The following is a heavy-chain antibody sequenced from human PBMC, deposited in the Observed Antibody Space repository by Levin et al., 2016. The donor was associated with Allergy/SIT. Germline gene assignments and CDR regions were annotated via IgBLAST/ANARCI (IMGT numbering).Heavy chain of an antibody. V-gene: IGHV6-1*01. J-gene: IGHJ3*02. CDR2: TYYRSKWYN. D-gene: IGHD3-10*02. CDR3: ARDTITMIGYYAFDI. Sequence: WIRQSPSRGLERLGRTYYRSKWYNDYAVSVKSRITINPDTSKNQFSLQLNSVTPEDTAVYYCARDTITMIGYYAFDIWGQGTMVTVSS.